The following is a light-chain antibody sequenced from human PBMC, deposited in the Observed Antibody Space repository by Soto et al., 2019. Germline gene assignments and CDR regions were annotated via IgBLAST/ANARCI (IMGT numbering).Light chain of an antibody. CDR3: VRYMGGGSVG. J-gene: IGLJ2*01. V-gene: IGLV8-61*01. Sequence: QTVVTQEPSFSVSPGGTVTLTCGLSSGSVSTSYYPSWYQQTPGQAPRTLIYNTNSRSSGVPDRFSGSILGNKAALTITGAQPDDESDYYCVRYMGGGSVGFGGGTKLTVL. CDR2: NTN. CDR1: SGSVSTSYY.